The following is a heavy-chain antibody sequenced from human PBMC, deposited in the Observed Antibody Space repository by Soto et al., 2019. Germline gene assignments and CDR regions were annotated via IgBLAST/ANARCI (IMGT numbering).Heavy chain of an antibody. CDR1: GFTVSNNY. Sequence: ESGGGLVQPGGSLRLSCAASGFTVSNNYMRWVRQAQGKGLEWVSLIYSGGATYYADSVKGRFTISRDNSKNTLYLQMNSLRAEDTAVYYCARDGTYNWVGGQGILVTVSS. J-gene: IGHJ4*02. D-gene: IGHD1-1*01. CDR2: IYSGGAT. CDR3: ARDGTYNWV. V-gene: IGHV3-66*01.